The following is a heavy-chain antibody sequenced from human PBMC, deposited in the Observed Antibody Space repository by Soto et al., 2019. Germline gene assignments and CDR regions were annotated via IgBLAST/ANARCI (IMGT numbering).Heavy chain of an antibody. CDR1: GGSISSSNFY. J-gene: IGHJ4*02. CDR2: IHYGGST. D-gene: IGHD2-15*01. V-gene: IGHV4-39*01. Sequence: SETLSLTCAVSGGSISSSNFYWGWFRQPPGKGLEWIGSIHYGGSTYYNPSLESRVTISVDTSKNQFSLNVSSVTAADTAVYYCAKDASCYSCGAWGQGALVTVSS. CDR3: AKDASCYSCGA.